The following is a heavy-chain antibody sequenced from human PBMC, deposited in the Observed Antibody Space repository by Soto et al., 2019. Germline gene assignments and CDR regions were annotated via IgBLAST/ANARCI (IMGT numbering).Heavy chain of an antibody. D-gene: IGHD1-26*01. J-gene: IGHJ4*02. CDR1: GGSISSGGYS. CDR3: AKVRSSASYYDC. CDR2: IYHSGST. Sequence: SETLSLTCAVSGGSISSGGYSWSWIRQPPGKGLEWIGYIYHSGSTYYNPSLKSRVTISVDRSKNQFSLKLSSVTAEDTAVYYCAKVRSSASYYDCWGQGTLVTVSS. V-gene: IGHV4-30-2*01.